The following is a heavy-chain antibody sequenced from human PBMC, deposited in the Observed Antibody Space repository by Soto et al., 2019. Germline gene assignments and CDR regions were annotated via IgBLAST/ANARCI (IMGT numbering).Heavy chain of an antibody. CDR1: GLSCYIAW. Sequence: PIKISCAASGLSCYIAWITRARQAPCKSTLWVGRIKSKTDGGTTGYAAPVKARSTISRDDSKNTTYLQMNSLKTEDTAVYYCTKAGGSHPYYYYHGMDVRGQGT. J-gene: IGHJ6*01. V-gene: IGHV3-15*01. D-gene: IGHD1-26*01. CDR2: IKSKTDGGTT. CDR3: TKAGGSHPYYYYHGMDV.